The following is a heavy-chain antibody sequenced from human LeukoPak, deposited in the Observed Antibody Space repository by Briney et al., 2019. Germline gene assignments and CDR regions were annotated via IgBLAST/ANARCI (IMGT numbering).Heavy chain of an antibody. CDR2: IIPIFGTA. CDR3: ASPGLEVVAAKPTNFDY. CDR1: GGTFSSYA. J-gene: IGHJ4*02. V-gene: IGHV1-69*01. Sequence: EASVKVSCKASGGTFSSYAISWVRQAPGQGLEWMGGIIPIFGTANYAQKFQGRVTITADESTSTAYMELSSLRSEDTAVYYCASPGLEVVAAKPTNFDYRGQGTLVTVSS. D-gene: IGHD2-15*01.